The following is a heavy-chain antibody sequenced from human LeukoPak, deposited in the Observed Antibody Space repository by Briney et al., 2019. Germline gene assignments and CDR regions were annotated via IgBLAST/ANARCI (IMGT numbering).Heavy chain of an antibody. J-gene: IGHJ4*02. D-gene: IGHD3-10*01. V-gene: IGHV3-23*01. CDR3: ASIPGFEKISDY. CDR2: IRSGGTT. Sequence: PGGSLRLSCAASGFTFSNNAMTWVRQAPGKGLEWVSTIRSGGTTYYADSVKGRFTISRDNSKNTLYLQMNSLRAEDTAVYYCASIPGFEKISDYWGQGTLVTVSS. CDR1: GFTFSNNA.